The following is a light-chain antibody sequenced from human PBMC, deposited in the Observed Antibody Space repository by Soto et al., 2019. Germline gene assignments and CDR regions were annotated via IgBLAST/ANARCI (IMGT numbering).Light chain of an antibody. V-gene: IGKV3-20*01. Sequence: EIVLTQSPGALSLSPGERATLSCRASQTLTSNSLAWYQQRPGQAPRLLISGASSRPADIPDRFSGSGSGTDFTLTISRLEPEDSAVYYCLQYRTPPRTFGQGTKVEVK. J-gene: IGKJ1*01. CDR2: GAS. CDR1: QTLTSNS. CDR3: LQYRTPPRT.